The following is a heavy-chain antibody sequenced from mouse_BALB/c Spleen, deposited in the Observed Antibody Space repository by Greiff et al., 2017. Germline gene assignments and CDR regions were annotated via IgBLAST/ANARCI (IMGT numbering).Heavy chain of an antibody. Sequence: EVKLVESGPGLVKPSQSLSLTCTVTGYSITSDYAWYLIRQFPGNILEWMGYISYSGSTSYNPSLKSRISITRDTSKNQFFLQLNAVTTEDTATYYCARSLVRWGQGTTLTVSS. D-gene: IGHD2-10*02. J-gene: IGHJ2*01. V-gene: IGHV3-2*02. CDR1: GYSITSDYA. CDR3: ARSLVR. CDR2: ISYSGST.